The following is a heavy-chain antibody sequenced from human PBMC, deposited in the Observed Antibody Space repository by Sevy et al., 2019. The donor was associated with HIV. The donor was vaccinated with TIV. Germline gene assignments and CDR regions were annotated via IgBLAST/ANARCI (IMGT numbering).Heavy chain of an antibody. Sequence: GGSLRLSGAASGFMFSSYSMNWVRQAPGKGLEWVSSISRDSNYIYYADSVKGRFTISRDNAKNSLYLQMNSLRAEDTAVYYCAGPDATGGMDVWGQGSTVTVSS. CDR1: GFMFSSYS. J-gene: IGHJ6*02. V-gene: IGHV3-21*01. CDR2: ISRDSNYI. CDR3: AGPDATGGMDV.